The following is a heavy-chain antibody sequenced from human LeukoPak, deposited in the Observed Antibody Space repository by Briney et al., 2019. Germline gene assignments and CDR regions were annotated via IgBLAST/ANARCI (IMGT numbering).Heavy chain of an antibody. J-gene: IGHJ5*02. D-gene: IGHD2-2*01. CDR3: ARADCSGSTCYLRHSWFDP. V-gene: IGHV3-21*06. Sequence: GGSLRLSRAASGFTLSTFDMNWVRQAPGKGLEWVSSISTSSRYIYYRDSVKGRFTISRDDAKNSLYLQMNSLTVEDTAVYYCARADCSGSTCYLRHSWFDPWGQGTLVTVSS. CDR2: ISTSSRYI. CDR1: GFTLSTFD.